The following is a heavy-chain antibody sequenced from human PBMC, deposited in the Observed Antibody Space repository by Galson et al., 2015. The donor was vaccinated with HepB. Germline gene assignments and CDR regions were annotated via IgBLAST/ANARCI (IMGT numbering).Heavy chain of an antibody. CDR2: INTSGRTT. D-gene: IGHD1-26*01. V-gene: IGHV3-74*01. Sequence: SLRLSCAASGFTFSIHWIHWVRQAPGKGLVWVSRINTSGRTTNYADSVKGRFTISRDNTYNMVYLQMNNLRAEDTAIYYCARFMGVSAVDYWGQGTPVTVSS. J-gene: IGHJ4*02. CDR1: GFTFSIHW. CDR3: ARFMGVSAVDY.